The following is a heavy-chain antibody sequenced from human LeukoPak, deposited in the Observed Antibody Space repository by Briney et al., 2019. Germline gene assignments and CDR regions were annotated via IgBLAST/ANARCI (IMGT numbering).Heavy chain of an antibody. V-gene: IGHV3-13*01. CDR1: GFTYSNYD. D-gene: IGHD5/OR15-5a*01. CDR3: VRGGIRVSGIDAFDI. Sequence: PGGSLRLSCAASGFTYSNYDMHWVRQGPGGGLEWVSAIGIAGDTHYADSVKGRFTISRENARNSLYLQINSLRDGDTAVYYCVRGGIRVSGIDAFDIWGQGTVVTVSS. J-gene: IGHJ3*02. CDR2: IGIAGDT.